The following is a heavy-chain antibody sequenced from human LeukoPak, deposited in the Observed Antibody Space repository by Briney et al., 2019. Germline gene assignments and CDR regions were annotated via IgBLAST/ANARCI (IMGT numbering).Heavy chain of an antibody. Sequence: GASVKVSCKASGYTSTGYYMHWVRQAPGQGLEWMGWINPNSGGTNYAQKFQGRVTMTRDTSISTAYMELSRLRSDDTAVYYCAREVGASGELDDYWGQGTLVTVSS. D-gene: IGHD1-26*01. CDR1: GYTSTGYY. V-gene: IGHV1-2*02. J-gene: IGHJ4*02. CDR2: INPNSGGT. CDR3: AREVGASGELDDY.